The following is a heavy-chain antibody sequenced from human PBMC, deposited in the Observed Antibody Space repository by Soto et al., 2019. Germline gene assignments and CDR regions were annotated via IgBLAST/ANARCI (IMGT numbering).Heavy chain of an antibody. D-gene: IGHD3-9*01. Sequence: XSGKVCCKGSGYIFSNYGIAWVRQAPGQGPEWMGWISGYNGNTNSVQKLQGRVTMTTDTSTTTAYMELRSLTSDDTAVYYCARGRYSSGYMDVWGQGTTVTVSS. CDR3: ARGRYSSGYMDV. CDR2: ISGYNGNT. J-gene: IGHJ6*02. V-gene: IGHV1-18*01. CDR1: GYIFSNYG.